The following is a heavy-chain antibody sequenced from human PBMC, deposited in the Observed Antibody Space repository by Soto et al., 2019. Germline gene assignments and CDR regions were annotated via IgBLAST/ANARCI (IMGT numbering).Heavy chain of an antibody. D-gene: IGHD3-9*01. CDR2: IYSGGST. CDR1: GFTVSSNY. J-gene: IGHJ6*02. CDR3: ARDHYDILTGYWSYGMDV. Sequence: GGSLRLSCAASGFTVSSNYMSWVRQAPGKGLEWVSVIYSGGSTYYADSVKGRFTISRDNSKSTLYLQMNSLRAEDTAVYYCARDHYDILTGYWSYGMDVWGQGTTVTVSS. V-gene: IGHV3-53*01.